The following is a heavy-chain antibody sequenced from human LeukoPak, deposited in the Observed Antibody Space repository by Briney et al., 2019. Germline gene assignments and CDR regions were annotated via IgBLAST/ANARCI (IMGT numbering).Heavy chain of an antibody. CDR2: IGGDGGST. V-gene: IGHV3-43*02. Sequence: GGSLRLSCAASGFTFDDYAMHWVRQAPGKGLEWVSLIGGDGGSTYYADSVKGRFTISRDNSKNSLFLQMKSLRTDDTALYYCVKEPHYHDRSGYFWGQGTLVTVSS. D-gene: IGHD3-22*01. J-gene: IGHJ4*02. CDR3: VKEPHYHDRSGYF. CDR1: GFTFDDYA.